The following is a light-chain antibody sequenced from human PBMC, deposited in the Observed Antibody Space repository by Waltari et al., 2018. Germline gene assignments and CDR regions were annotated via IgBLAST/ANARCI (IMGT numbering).Light chain of an antibody. CDR1: SSNIGSNY. Sequence: QSVLTQPPSASGTPGQRVTISCSGRSSNIGSNYVYWYQQLPGTAPKLLIYRNNQRPSGVPDRVSGSKSGTSASLAISGLRSEDEADYYCAAWDDSLSGPVFGGGTKLTVL. V-gene: IGLV1-47*01. J-gene: IGLJ2*01. CDR2: RNN. CDR3: AAWDDSLSGPV.